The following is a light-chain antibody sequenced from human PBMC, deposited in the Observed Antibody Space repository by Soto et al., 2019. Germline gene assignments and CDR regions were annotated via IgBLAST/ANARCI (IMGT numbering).Light chain of an antibody. CDR3: QQRSNWPLT. J-gene: IGKJ4*01. CDR2: DAS. Sequence: EIVLTQSPATLSLSPGERATLSCRVSQSVTTFLAWYQQKPGQAPRLLIYDASHKATGVPARFSGSGSGTAFTPTICSREPEDFAVYYFQQRSNWPLTFGGGTKVEIK. CDR1: QSVTTF. V-gene: IGKV3-11*01.